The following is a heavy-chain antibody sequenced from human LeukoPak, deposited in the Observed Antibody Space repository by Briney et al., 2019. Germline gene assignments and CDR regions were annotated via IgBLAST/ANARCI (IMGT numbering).Heavy chain of an antibody. Sequence: GGSLRLSCAASGFTFSSYSMNWVRQAPGKGLEWVSYISSSSSTIYYADSVKGRFTISRDSAKNSLYLQMNSLRAEDTAVYYCARDGGGSWYFFGNAFDIWGQGTMVTVSS. D-gene: IGHD6-13*01. J-gene: IGHJ3*02. CDR1: GFTFSSYS. V-gene: IGHV3-48*01. CDR3: ARDGGGSWYFFGNAFDI. CDR2: ISSSSSTI.